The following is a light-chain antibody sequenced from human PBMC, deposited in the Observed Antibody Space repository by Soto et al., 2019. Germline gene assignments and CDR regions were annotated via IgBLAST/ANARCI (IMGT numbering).Light chain of an antibody. CDR3: HHYNNWPRT. CDR2: GAS. CDR1: QNVSSN. J-gene: IGKJ1*01. Sequence: EIVMTQSPASLSGSPGERATLSCRASQNVSSNLAWYQQKPGQAPRFLIYGASTRATGIPARFSGSGSGTEFTLTISSLQSEDFAVYYCHHYNNWPRTFGQGTKVDIK. V-gene: IGKV3-15*01.